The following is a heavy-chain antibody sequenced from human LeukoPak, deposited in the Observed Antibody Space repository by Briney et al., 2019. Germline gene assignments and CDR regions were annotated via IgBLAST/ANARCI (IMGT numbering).Heavy chain of an antibody. J-gene: IGHJ4*02. CDR2: INHSGST. CDR1: GGSFSGYY. Sequence: PSETLSLTCAVYGGSFSGYYWSWIRQPPGKGLEWIGEINHSGSTNYNPSLKSRVTISVDTSKNQFSLKLSSVTAADTAVYYCARGGYCSSTSCHPDYWGQGTLVTVSS. CDR3: ARGGYCSSTSCHPDY. D-gene: IGHD2-2*01. V-gene: IGHV4-34*01.